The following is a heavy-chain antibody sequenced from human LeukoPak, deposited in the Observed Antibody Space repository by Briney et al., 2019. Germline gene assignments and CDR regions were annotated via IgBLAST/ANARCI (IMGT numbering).Heavy chain of an antibody. CDR3: AKEGYDSSGLSYEFDY. J-gene: IGHJ4*02. CDR1: GFTFSTYG. CDR2: ISGSGGST. Sequence: PGRSLRLSCAASGFTFSTYGMHWVRQAPGKGLEWVSAISGSGGSTHYADSVKGRFTISRDNSKNTLYLQMNSLRAEDTAVYYCAKEGYDSSGLSYEFDYWGQGTLVTVSS. V-gene: IGHV3-23*01. D-gene: IGHD3-22*01.